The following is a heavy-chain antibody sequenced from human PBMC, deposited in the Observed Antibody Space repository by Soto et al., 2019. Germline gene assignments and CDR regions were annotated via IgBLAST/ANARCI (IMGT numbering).Heavy chain of an antibody. J-gene: IGHJ4*02. D-gene: IGHD1-20*01. CDR3: ATVHNTSRSFDY. CDR2: TGATGRTT. Sequence: EVQLLESGGGLVQPGGSLRLSCAASGLTFNIYAMTWVRQAPGKGLEWVSTTGATGRTTYYADSVKGRFTVSRDNSKNTLDLHMSSLIAEDTAVYYCATVHNTSRSFDYWGQGTLVTVSS. V-gene: IGHV3-23*01. CDR1: GLTFNIYA.